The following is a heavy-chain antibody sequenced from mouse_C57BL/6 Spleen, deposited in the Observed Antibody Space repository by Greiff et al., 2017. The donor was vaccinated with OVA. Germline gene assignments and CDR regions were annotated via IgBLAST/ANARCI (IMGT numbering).Heavy chain of an antibody. Sequence: VMLVESGAELAKPGASVKLSCKASGYTFTSYWMHWVKQRPGQGLEWIGYINPSSGYTKYNQKFKDKATLTADKSSSTAYMQLSSLTYEDSAVYYCARDSNYAYYAMDYWGQGTSVTVSS. D-gene: IGHD2-5*01. CDR1: GYTFTSYW. CDR3: ARDSNYAYYAMDY. J-gene: IGHJ4*01. CDR2: INPSSGYT. V-gene: IGHV1-7*01.